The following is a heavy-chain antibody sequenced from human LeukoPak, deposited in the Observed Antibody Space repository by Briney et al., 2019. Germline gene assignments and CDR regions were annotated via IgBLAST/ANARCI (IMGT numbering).Heavy chain of an antibody. J-gene: IGHJ4*02. D-gene: IGHD3-22*01. Sequence: SETLSLTCAVYGGSFSGYYWSWIRQPPGKGQEWIGEINHSGSTNYNPSLKSRVTISVDTSKNQFSLKLSSVTVADTAVYYCARTRPRTDYYDSSGYYNYWGQGTLVTVSS. CDR2: INHSGST. CDR3: ARTRPRTDYYDSSGYYNY. CDR1: GGSFSGYY. V-gene: IGHV4-34*01.